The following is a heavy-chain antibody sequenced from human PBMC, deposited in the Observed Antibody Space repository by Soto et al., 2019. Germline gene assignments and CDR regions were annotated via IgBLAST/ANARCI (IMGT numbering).Heavy chain of an antibody. V-gene: IGHV3-74*01. CDR3: VRTSLVVAVATREDF. Sequence: VQLVESGGGSVQPGESLRLSCAASGFTFSNYWMHWVRQAPGKGLVWVSRIDSDGSRITYADFVKGRFTISRDNAKNTVYLHMNSLTAEDTAVYYCVRTSLVVAVATREDFWGQGTLVTVSS. CDR2: IDSDGSRI. D-gene: IGHD2-15*01. CDR1: GFTFSNYW. J-gene: IGHJ4*02.